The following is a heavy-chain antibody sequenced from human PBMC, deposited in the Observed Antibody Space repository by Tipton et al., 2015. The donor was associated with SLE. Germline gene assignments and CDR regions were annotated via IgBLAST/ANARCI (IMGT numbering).Heavy chain of an antibody. D-gene: IGHD3-10*01. Sequence: LRLSCAVYGGSFSGYYWSWIRQPPGKGLEWIGYIYYSGSTNYNPSLKSRVTISVDTSKNQFSLKLSSVTAADTAVYYCAGDSGSNDYWGQGTLVTVSS. V-gene: IGHV4-59*01. CDR1: GGSFSGYY. CDR2: IYYSGST. CDR3: AGDSGSNDY. J-gene: IGHJ4*02.